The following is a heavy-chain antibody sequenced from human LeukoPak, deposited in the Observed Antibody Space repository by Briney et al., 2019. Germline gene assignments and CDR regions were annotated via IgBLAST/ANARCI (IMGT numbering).Heavy chain of an antibody. CDR1: GFTFISYA. CDR3: AGGSGIVVVVAATTLRY. CDR2: ISGSGGST. D-gene: IGHD2-15*01. J-gene: IGHJ4*02. Sequence: GGSLRLSCAASGFTFISYAMSWVRQAPGKGLEWVSAISGSGGSTYYADSVKGRFTISRDNSKNTLYLQMNSLRAEDTAVYHCAGGSGIVVVVAATTLRYWGQGTLVTVSS. V-gene: IGHV3-23*01.